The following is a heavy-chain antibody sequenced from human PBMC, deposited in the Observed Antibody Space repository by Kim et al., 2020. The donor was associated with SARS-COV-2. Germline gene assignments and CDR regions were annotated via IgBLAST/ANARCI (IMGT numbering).Heavy chain of an antibody. J-gene: IGHJ3*02. CDR2: ISSSSSYI. V-gene: IGHV3-21*01. D-gene: IGHD1-26*01. Sequence: GGSLRLSCAASGFTFSSYSMNWVRQAPGKGLEWVSSISSSSSYIYYADSVKGRFTISRDNAKNSLYLQMNSLRAEDTAVYYCARESAWGGGSYFNAFDIWGQGTMVTVSS. CDR3: ARESAWGGGSYFNAFDI. CDR1: GFTFSSYS.